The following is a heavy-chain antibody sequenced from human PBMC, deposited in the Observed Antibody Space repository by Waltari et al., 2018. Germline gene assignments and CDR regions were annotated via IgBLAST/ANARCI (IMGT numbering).Heavy chain of an antibody. Sequence: QVQLQESGPRLVKPSETLSLTCTLSDGSLSNYYWSWIRQPAGEGLEWIGRIFPTGSANYNPSLKSRATMSIDSSKNQFSLKINSVTAADTAVYYCARGGHRNFDYWGQGTLITVSS. J-gene: IGHJ4*02. V-gene: IGHV4-4*07. CDR3: ARGGHRNFDY. CDR1: DGSLSNYY. CDR2: IFPTGSA.